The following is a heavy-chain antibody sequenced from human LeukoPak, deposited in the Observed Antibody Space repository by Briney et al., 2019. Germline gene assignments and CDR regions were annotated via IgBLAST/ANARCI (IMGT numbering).Heavy chain of an antibody. J-gene: IGHJ4*02. V-gene: IGHV3-23*01. Sequence: HPGGSLRLSCAASGFNVSNNYMSWVRQAPGKGLEWVSVMSDSGGSTYYADSVKGRFTISRDNSKKTLYLQMNSLRAEDTAVYFCAKGLFYFDYWGQGTLVTVSS. CDR2: MSDSGGST. CDR1: GFNVSNNY. CDR3: AKGLFYFDY. D-gene: IGHD3-16*01.